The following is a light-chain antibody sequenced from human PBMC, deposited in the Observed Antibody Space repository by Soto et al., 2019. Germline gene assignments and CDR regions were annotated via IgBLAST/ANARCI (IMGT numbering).Light chain of an antibody. Sequence: EVVVTQSPATLSVSPGERATLSCRASQSVSSNLAWYQQKPGQTPRLLIYGASTRATGIPARFSGSGSGTEFTLTISSLQSEDFAVYYCQQYKNGWTFGQGTKVDIK. V-gene: IGKV3-15*01. CDR1: QSVSSN. CDR2: GAS. CDR3: QQYKNGWT. J-gene: IGKJ1*01.